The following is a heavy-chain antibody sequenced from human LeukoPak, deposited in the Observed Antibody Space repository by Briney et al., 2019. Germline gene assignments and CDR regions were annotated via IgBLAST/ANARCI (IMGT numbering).Heavy chain of an antibody. CDR3: TTVSPSAGPDYYDSSGYDY. V-gene: IGHV3-49*04. CDR2: IGSKAYGGTT. Sequence: GGSLRLSCTASGFTFGDYAMSWVRQAPGKGLEWVGVIGSKAYGGTTDYAAPVKGRFTISRDDSKNTLYLQMNSLKTEDTAVYYCTTVSPSAGPDYYDSSGYDYWGQGTLVTVSS. J-gene: IGHJ4*02. CDR1: GFTFGDYA. D-gene: IGHD3-22*01.